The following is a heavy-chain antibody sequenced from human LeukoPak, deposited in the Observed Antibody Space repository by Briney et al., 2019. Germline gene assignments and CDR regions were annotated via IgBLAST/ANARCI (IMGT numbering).Heavy chain of an antibody. CDR2: IYYSGST. V-gene: IGHV4-39*01. D-gene: IGHD2/OR15-2a*01. J-gene: IGHJ4*02. CDR3: ARIDYETTLIVFDY. CDR1: GGSISSSSYY. Sequence: SETLSLTCTVSGGSISSSSYYWGWIRQPPGKGLEWIVSIYYSGSTYYNPSLKGRVTISVATSKNQFSLQLSSVPAADTAVYYCARIDYETTLIVFDYWGQGTLVTVSS.